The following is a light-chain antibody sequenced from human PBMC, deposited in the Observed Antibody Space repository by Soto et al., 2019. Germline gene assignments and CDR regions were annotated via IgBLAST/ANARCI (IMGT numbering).Light chain of an antibody. V-gene: IGLV1-44*01. CDR3: AAWDDSLNVVL. CDR2: GNS. J-gene: IGLJ2*01. Sequence: QSVLTQPPSASGTPGQTVTISCTGGDSDIGTNFVNWYQLLPGMAPKLVIFGNSQRPAGVPDRFSGSKSRTSASLAITGLQSEDEAVYYCAAWDDSLNVVLFGGGTQLTVL. CDR1: DSDIGTNF.